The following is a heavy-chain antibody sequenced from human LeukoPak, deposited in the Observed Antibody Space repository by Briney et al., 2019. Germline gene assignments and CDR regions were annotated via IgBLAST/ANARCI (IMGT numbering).Heavy chain of an antibody. CDR3: AREAVAGTFDY. Sequence: GGSLRLSCGVSGFTFNNYYMTWVRQAPGRGREGVVDNSCRNGTTNFADSVRGRFTVSWDNAKNSLYLQMSSLIAQDTAVYFCAREAVAGTFDYWGQGVLVTVSS. CDR1: GFTFNNYY. J-gene: IGHJ4*02. CDR2: NSCRNGTT. V-gene: IGHV3-11*01. D-gene: IGHD6-19*01.